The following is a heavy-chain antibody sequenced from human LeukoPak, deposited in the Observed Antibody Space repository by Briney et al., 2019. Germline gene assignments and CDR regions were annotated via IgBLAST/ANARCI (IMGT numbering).Heavy chain of an antibody. Sequence: ASVKVSCKASGYTFTSYYMHWVRQAPGQGLEWMGIINPSGGSTSYAQKFQGRVTMTRDTSTSTVYMELSSLRSEDTAVYYCARGTYCGGDCYLGYYYYGMDVWGQGTTVTVSS. V-gene: IGHV1-46*01. CDR2: INPSGGST. D-gene: IGHD2-21*02. CDR3: ARGTYCGGDCYLGYYYYGMDV. J-gene: IGHJ6*02. CDR1: GYTFTSYY.